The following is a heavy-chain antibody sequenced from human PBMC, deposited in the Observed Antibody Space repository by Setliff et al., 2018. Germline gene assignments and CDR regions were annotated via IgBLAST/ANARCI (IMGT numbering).Heavy chain of an antibody. Sequence: ASVKVSCKVSGYTLTELSMHWVRQAPGKGLEWMGGFDPEDGETIYAQKFQGRVTMTEDTSTSTAYMELRSLRSDDTAVYYCARDKATYYDSSGYYFTSSMDVWGQGTTVTVSS. D-gene: IGHD3-22*01. CDR3: ARDKATYYDSSGYYFTSSMDV. CDR1: GYTLTELS. CDR2: FDPEDGET. V-gene: IGHV1-24*01. J-gene: IGHJ6*02.